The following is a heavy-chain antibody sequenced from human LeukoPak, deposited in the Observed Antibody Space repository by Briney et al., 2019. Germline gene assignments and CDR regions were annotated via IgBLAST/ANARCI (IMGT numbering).Heavy chain of an antibody. CDR1: GGPFSGYY. V-gene: IGHV4-34*01. J-gene: IGHJ4*02. D-gene: IGHD1-26*01. CDR2: INHSGST. Sequence: SETVSLTCAVYGGPFSGYYWSWIRQPPGKGLEWIGEINHSGSTNYNPSLKSRVTISVDTSKNQFSLKLSSVTAADTAVYYCARRFSGSEIDYWGQGTLVTVSS. CDR3: ARRFSGSEIDY.